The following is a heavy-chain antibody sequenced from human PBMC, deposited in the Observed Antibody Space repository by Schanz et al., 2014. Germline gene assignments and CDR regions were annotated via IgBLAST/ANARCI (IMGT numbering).Heavy chain of an antibody. V-gene: IGHV3-7*01. CDR3: ARDLPRTFLFDY. Sequence: EVQLLESGGGLVQPGGSLRLSCAASGFTFRGYAMSWVRQAPGRGLEWVANIKRDGSEKNYLDSVKGRFTISRDNAKNSLYLQMDSLRAEDTAVYYCARDLPRTFLFDYWGQGTLVTVSS. CDR2: IKRDGSEK. J-gene: IGHJ4*02. CDR1: GFTFRGYA.